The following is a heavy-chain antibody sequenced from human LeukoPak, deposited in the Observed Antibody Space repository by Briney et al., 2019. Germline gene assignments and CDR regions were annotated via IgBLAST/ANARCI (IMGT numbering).Heavy chain of an antibody. D-gene: IGHD1-1*01. CDR3: ARWRTTNWSEFDY. CDR2: ISSSSSYI. V-gene: IGHV3-21*04. J-gene: IGHJ4*02. CDR1: GFTFSSYS. Sequence: PGGSLRLSCAASGFTFSSYSMNWVRQAPGKGLEWVSSISSSSSYIYYADSVKGRFTISRDNAKNSLYLQMNSLRAEDTAVYFCARWRTTNWSEFDYWGQGTLVTVSS.